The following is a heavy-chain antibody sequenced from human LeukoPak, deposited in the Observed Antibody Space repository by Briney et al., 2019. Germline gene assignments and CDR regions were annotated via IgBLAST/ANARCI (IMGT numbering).Heavy chain of an antibody. J-gene: IGHJ4*01. CDR1: GFSFSNYA. D-gene: IGHD1-26*01. CDR2: ISGTGGTT. Sequence: GGSLRLSCAASGFSFSNYAMTWVRQAPGKGLEWVSLISGTGGTTYYADSVKGRLTISRDNSKNTLYLQMNSLRVEDTAVYYCAKDAHSGSYFDYWGQGILVTVSS. CDR3: AKDAHSGSYFDY. V-gene: IGHV3-23*01.